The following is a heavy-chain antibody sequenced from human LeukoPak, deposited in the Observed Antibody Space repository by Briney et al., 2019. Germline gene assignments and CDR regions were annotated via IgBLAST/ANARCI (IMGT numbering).Heavy chain of an antibody. CDR2: INPNSGGT. D-gene: IGHD1-7*01. Sequence: ASVKVSCKASRYTFTGYYMHWVRQAPGQGLEWMGWINPNSGGTNYAQKFQGRVTMTRDTSISTAYMELSRLRSDDTAVYYCARVGLDLRSINHNWFDPWGQGTLVTVSS. V-gene: IGHV1-2*02. CDR3: ARVGLDLRSINHNWFDP. CDR1: RYTFTGYY. J-gene: IGHJ5*02.